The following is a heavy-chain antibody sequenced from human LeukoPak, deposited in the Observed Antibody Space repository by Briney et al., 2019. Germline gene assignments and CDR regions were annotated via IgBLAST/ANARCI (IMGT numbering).Heavy chain of an antibody. D-gene: IGHD1-26*01. J-gene: IGHJ6*03. CDR2: IRYDGSNT. CDR3: AKDWSYQRNYYYMDV. V-gene: IGHV3-30*02. Sequence: LPGGSLRLSCAASGFIFSSYGMHWVRQAPGKGLEWVAFIRYDGSNTYYADSVKGRFTISRDNSKNTLYLQMNSLRVEDTAVYYCAKDWSYQRNYYYMDVWGKGTTVTISS. CDR1: GFIFSSYG.